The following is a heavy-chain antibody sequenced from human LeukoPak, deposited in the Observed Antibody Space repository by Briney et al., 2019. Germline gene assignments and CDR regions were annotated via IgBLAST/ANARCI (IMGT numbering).Heavy chain of an antibody. CDR2: IYYSGST. CDR3: ARLIFAELSYYYYAMDV. D-gene: IGHD1-14*01. CDR1: GGSISNYY. V-gene: IGHV4-59*08. J-gene: IGHJ6*02. Sequence: SETLSLTCTVSGGSISNYYWNWIRQPPGKGLEWIGYIYYSGSTDFNPSLKSRVTMSVGPFKKQFSLRLGSVTASGPAVYYCARLIFAELSYYYYAMDVWGQGTTVTVSS.